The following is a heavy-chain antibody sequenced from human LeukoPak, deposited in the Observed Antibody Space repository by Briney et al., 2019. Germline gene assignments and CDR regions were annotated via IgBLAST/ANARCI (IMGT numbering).Heavy chain of an antibody. V-gene: IGHV3-53*01. J-gene: IGHJ4*02. CDR1: GFTVSSNH. Sequence: PGGSLRLSCAASGFTVSSNHMSWVRQAPGKGLGWVSVIYSGGSTYYADSVKGRFTISRDNSKNTLYLQMNSLRAEDTAVYYCARHQARIVGATSGCDYWGQGTLVTVSS. CDR2: IYSGGST. CDR3: ARHQARIVGATSGCDY. D-gene: IGHD1-26*01.